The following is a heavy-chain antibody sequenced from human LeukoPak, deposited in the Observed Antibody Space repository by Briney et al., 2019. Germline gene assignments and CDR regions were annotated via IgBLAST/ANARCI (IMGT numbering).Heavy chain of an antibody. CDR3: ASCRTYSGSYSDAFDI. Sequence: AGGSLRLSCAASGFTFSSYGMHWVRQAPGKGLEWVAVISYDGSNKYYADFVKGRFTISRDNSKNTLYLQMNSLKPEDTALYYCASCRTYSGSYSDAFDIWGQGTMVTVSS. CDR2: ISYDGSNK. J-gene: IGHJ3*02. D-gene: IGHD1-26*01. CDR1: GFTFSSYG. V-gene: IGHV3-30*03.